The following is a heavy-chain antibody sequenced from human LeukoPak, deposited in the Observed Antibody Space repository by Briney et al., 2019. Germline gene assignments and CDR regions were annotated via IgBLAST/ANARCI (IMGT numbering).Heavy chain of an antibody. CDR3: ARQYIDILTGYHRGELYWYFDL. V-gene: IGHV4-59*02. Sequence: SETLSLTCTVYSGLVSSDYWTWIRQPPGKGLEWVGYIFSNGNTEYSPSLESRATISVDTSKNQCSLKLTSVPAADTAVYYCARQYIDILTGYHRGELYWYFDLWGRGTLVTVSS. CDR2: IFSNGNT. J-gene: IGHJ2*01. CDR1: SGLVSSDY. D-gene: IGHD3-9*01.